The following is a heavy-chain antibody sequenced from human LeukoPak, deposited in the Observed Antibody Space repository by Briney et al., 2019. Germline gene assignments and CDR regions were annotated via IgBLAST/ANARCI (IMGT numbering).Heavy chain of an antibody. D-gene: IGHD3-10*01. Sequence: PSETLSLTCTVSGGSISSYYWSWIRQPPGKGLEWIGYIYYSGSTNYNPSLKSRVTISVDTSKNQFSLKLSSVTAADTAEYYCAKGRYGSGGEFDYWGQGTLVTVFS. CDR2: IYYSGST. CDR1: GGSISSYY. CDR3: AKGRYGSGGEFDY. V-gene: IGHV4-59*01. J-gene: IGHJ4*02.